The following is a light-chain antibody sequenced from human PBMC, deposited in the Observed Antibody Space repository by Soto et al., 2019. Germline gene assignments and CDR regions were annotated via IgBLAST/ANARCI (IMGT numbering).Light chain of an antibody. V-gene: IGKV1-39*01. J-gene: IGKJ5*01. Sequence: DIQLTQSPSSLSASVGDRVTITCRASQSIGGYLTWYQQLPGKAPKLLIFAASGLQSGVPSRFSGSGSGTDLTITISSLQPEDFETYYCQQSYSSPITFGQGTRLEIK. CDR3: QQSYSSPIT. CDR2: AAS. CDR1: QSIGGY.